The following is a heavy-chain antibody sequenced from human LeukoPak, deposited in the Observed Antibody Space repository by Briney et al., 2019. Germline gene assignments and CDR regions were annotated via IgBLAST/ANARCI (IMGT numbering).Heavy chain of an antibody. J-gene: IGHJ4*02. CDR2: INGGDGDT. V-gene: IGHV1-3*01. CDR3: ALTDYGDY. Sequence: ASVKVSCKASGYTFTSFAIHWVRQAPGQRLEWMGWINGGDGDTKYLQNFQGRVTITRDTSAGTSYMELSSLTSEDTAIYYCALTDYGDYWGQGTLVTVSS. CDR1: GYTFTSFA.